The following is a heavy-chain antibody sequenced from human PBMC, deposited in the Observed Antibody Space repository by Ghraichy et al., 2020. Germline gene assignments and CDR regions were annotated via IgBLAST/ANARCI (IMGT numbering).Heavy chain of an antibody. CDR3: ARGRIAVARWFHP. Sequence: SETLSLTCAVYGGSFSGYYWSWIRQPPGKGLEWIGEINHSGSTNYNPSLKSRVTISVDTSKNQFSLKLSSVTAADTAGYYLARGRIAVARWFHPWGQGTLVTVSS. CDR2: INHSGST. D-gene: IGHD6-19*01. V-gene: IGHV4-34*01. J-gene: IGHJ5*02. CDR1: GGSFSGYY.